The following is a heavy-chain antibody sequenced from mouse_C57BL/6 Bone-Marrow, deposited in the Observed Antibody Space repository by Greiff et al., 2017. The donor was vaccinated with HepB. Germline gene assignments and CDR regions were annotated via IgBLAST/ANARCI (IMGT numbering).Heavy chain of an antibody. Sequence: VQLQESGPGLVQPSQSLSITCTVSGFSLTSYGVHWVRQSPGKGLEWLGVIWRGGSTDYNAAFMSRLSITKDNSKSQVFFKMNRLQADDTAIYYCAKEITTVVATDYAMDYWGQGTSVTVSS. J-gene: IGHJ4*01. CDR2: IWRGGST. V-gene: IGHV2-5*01. D-gene: IGHD1-1*01. CDR3: AKEITTVVATDYAMDY. CDR1: GFSLTSYG.